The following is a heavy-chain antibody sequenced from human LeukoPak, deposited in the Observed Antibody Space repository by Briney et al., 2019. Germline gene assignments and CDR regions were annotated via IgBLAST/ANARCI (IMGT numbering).Heavy chain of an antibody. Sequence: GGFLRLSCAASGFTFSSYAMSWVRQAPGKGLEWVSAISGSGGSTYYADSVKGRFTISRDNSKNTLYLQMNSLRAEDTAVYYCAKSARWLQFIGYYFDYWGQGTLVTVSS. CDR3: AKSARWLQFIGYYFDY. V-gene: IGHV3-23*01. D-gene: IGHD5-24*01. CDR2: ISGSGGST. J-gene: IGHJ4*02. CDR1: GFTFSSYA.